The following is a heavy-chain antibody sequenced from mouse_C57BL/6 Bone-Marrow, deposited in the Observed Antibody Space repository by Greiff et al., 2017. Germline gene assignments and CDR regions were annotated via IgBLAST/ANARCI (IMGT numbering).Heavy chain of an antibody. CDR2: IRNKANGYTT. CDR1: GFTFTDYY. J-gene: IGHJ2*01. CDR3: GRYYGSSYPDY. V-gene: IGHV7-3*01. D-gene: IGHD1-1*01. Sequence: DVMLVESGGGLVQPGGSLSLSCAASGFTFTDYYMSWVRQPPGKALEWLGFIRNKANGYTTEYSASVKGRFTISRDTSQSILYLQMNAPRAEDSATYYCGRYYGSSYPDYWGQGTTLTVSA.